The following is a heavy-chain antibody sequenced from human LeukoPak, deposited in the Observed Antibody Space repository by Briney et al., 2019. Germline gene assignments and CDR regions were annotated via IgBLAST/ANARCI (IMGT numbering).Heavy chain of an antibody. Sequence: GGTLRLSCAASGFTISSYGMSWVRQAPGKGLEWVSAISGSGGSTYYADSVKGRFTISRDNAKNSLYLQMNSLRVEDTAVYCCARDPIIIATAGIGFGYWGRGTLVPVS. J-gene: IGHJ4*02. CDR1: GFTISSYG. V-gene: IGHV3-23*01. D-gene: IGHD6-13*01. CDR3: ARDPIIIATAGIGFGY. CDR2: ISGSGGST.